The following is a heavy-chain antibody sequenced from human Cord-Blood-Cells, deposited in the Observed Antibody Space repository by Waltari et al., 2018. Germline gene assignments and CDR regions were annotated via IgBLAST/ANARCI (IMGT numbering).Heavy chain of an antibody. Sequence: QVQLVQSGAEVKKPGASVKVSCKASGYPFTRYDINWVRQATVHGLEWMGWMNPNGGNTGYAKKFQGRVTMTRNTSISTAYMELSSLRSEDTAVYYCARSGRMVRFLEWLLWYFDLWGRGTLVTVSS. CDR2: MNPNGGNT. CDR3: ARSGRMVRFLEWLLWYFDL. V-gene: IGHV1-8*01. CDR1: GYPFTRYD. D-gene: IGHD3-3*01. J-gene: IGHJ2*01.